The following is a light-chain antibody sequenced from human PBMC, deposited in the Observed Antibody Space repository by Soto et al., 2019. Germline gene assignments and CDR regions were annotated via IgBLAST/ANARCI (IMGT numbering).Light chain of an antibody. CDR3: QQYYSTLYT. J-gene: IGKJ2*01. Sequence: DIVMTQSPDSLAVSLGERATINCKSSQRVLYSSNNKNYLAWYQQKPGQPPKLLIYWASTRESVVPDRFSGRGSGTDFTLTISSLQAEDVAVYYCQQYYSTLYTFGQGTKVEIK. CDR2: WAS. V-gene: IGKV4-1*01. CDR1: QRVLYSSNNKNY.